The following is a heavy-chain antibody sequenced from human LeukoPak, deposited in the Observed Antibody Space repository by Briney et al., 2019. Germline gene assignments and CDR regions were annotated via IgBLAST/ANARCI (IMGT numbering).Heavy chain of an antibody. J-gene: IGHJ6*03. V-gene: IGHV1-18*01. D-gene: IGHD4-11*01. CDR2: ISAYNGNT. CDR1: GYTFTSYG. CDR3: AREIQSYYYSYYRDV. Sequence: ASVKVSCKASGYTFTSYGISWVRQAPGQGLEWMGWISAYNGNTNYAQKLQGRVTMTTDTSTSTAYTELRSLRSDDTAVYYCAREIQSYYYSYYRDVGGKGTTFTVSS.